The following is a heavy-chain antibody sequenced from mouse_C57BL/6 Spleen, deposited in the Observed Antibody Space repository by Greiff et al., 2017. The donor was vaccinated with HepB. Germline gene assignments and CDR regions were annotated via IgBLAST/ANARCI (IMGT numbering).Heavy chain of an antibody. Sequence: EVMLVESGGDLVKPGGSLKLSCAASGFTFSSYGMSWVRQTPDKRLEWVATISSGGSYTYYPDSVKGRFTISRDNAKNTLYLQMSSLKSEDTAMYYCARRSSGYVKAMDYWGQGTSVTVSS. V-gene: IGHV5-6*02. CDR2: ISSGGSYT. D-gene: IGHD3-2*02. J-gene: IGHJ4*01. CDR1: GFTFSSYG. CDR3: ARRSSGYVKAMDY.